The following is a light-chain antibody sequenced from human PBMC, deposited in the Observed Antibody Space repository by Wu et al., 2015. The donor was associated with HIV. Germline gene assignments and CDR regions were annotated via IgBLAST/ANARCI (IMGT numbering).Light chain of an antibody. CDR1: QNINSYS. Sequence: EIVLTQSPGTLSLSPGERATLSCRASQNINSYSLAWYQQKPGQAPRLLIFGASSRATGIPDRFSGSGSGTDFTLTISRLEPEDFAVYYCQQYGTSPRTFGQGTKVEIK. V-gene: IGKV3-20*01. CDR3: QQYGTSPRT. CDR2: GAS. J-gene: IGKJ1*01.